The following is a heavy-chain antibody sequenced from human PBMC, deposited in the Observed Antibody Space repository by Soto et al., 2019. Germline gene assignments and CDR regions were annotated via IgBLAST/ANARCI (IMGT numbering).Heavy chain of an antibody. J-gene: IGHJ6*02. D-gene: IGHD1-7*01. V-gene: IGHV1-2*02. Sequence: QVQLVQSGAEVKQPGASVKVSCKASGYTFSVYHLHWVRQAPGQGLEWMGWVYPSSGGTSYAQRFEGRVTMNRDTSINTAYMELSRLTSDDTAVYYCAKELQRGLDVWGQGTTVIVSS. CDR3: AKELQRGLDV. CDR1: GYTFSVYH. CDR2: VYPSSGGT.